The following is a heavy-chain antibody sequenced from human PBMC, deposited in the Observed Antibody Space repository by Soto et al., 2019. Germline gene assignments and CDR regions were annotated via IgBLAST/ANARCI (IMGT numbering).Heavy chain of an antibody. CDR2: IKEEGSGK. CDR3: ARASSSTSGAIDY. V-gene: IGHV3-7*04. CDR1: AFTFRNYW. Sequence: EVQLVESGGGLVQRGGSLRLSCAASAFTFRNYWMSWVRQAPGKGLEWGAKIKEEGSGKYYVDSVKGRFTISRDNAKNSVYLQMNSLTVEDTAMYYCARASSSTSGAIDYWGQGTLVTVSS. D-gene: IGHD2-2*01. J-gene: IGHJ4*02.